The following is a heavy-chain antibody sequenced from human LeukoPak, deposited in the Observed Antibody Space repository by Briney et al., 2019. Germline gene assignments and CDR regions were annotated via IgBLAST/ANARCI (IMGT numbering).Heavy chain of an antibody. Sequence: PSETLSLTCAVYGGSFSGYYWSWIRQPPGKGLEWIGYIYYSGSTNYNPSLKSRVTISLDTSKNHFSLKLSSVTAADTAVYYCAREPGTGHGMDVWGQGTAVTVSS. CDR3: AREPGTGHGMDV. D-gene: IGHD6-13*01. CDR2: IYYSGST. J-gene: IGHJ6*02. V-gene: IGHV4-59*01. CDR1: GGSFSGYY.